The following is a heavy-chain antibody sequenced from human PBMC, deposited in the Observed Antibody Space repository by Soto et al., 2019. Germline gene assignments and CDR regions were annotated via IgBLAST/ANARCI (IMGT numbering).Heavy chain of an antibody. CDR2: ISSTSKYI. V-gene: IGHV3-21*02. CDR1: GFTFRTYS. J-gene: IGHJ4*02. Sequence: EVQLVESEGGLVKPGGSLRLSCAASGFTFRTYSMSWVRQAPGKGLEWVSSISSTSKYIYYEDSVKGRFTVSRDNAKNSLYLQMNSLRAEDTAVYFCAGFPKASGGSCYSDYWGQGTLVTVSS. CDR3: AGFPKASGGSCYSDY. D-gene: IGHD2-15*01.